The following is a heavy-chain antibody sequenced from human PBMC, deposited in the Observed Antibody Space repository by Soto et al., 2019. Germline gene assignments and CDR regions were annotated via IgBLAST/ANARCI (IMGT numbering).Heavy chain of an antibody. J-gene: IGHJ3*02. CDR3: ARPEPSIAARRDAFDI. V-gene: IGHV1-69*13. D-gene: IGHD6-6*01. Sequence: SVKVSCKASGGTFSSYAISWVRQAPGQGLEWMGGIIPIFGTANYAQKFQGRVTITADESTSTAYMELSSLRSEDTAVYYCARPEPSIAARRDAFDIWGQGTMVTVSS. CDR2: IIPIFGTA. CDR1: GGTFSSYA.